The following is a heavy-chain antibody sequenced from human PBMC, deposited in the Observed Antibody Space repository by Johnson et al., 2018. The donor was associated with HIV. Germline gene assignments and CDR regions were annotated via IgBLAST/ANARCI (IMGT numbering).Heavy chain of an antibody. Sequence: QMQLVESGGGLVQPGGSLRLSCAASGFTFDDYGMNWVRQGPGKGLEWVAVVSYDGSKTYYADSVKGRFTISRDNSKNTLYLQMNSLSAEDTAVYYCAKDRTGFDAFDIWGQGTMVTVSS. V-gene: IGHV3-30*18. CDR3: AKDRTGFDAFDI. J-gene: IGHJ3*02. CDR1: GFTFDDYG. CDR2: VSYDGSKT. D-gene: IGHD1-1*01.